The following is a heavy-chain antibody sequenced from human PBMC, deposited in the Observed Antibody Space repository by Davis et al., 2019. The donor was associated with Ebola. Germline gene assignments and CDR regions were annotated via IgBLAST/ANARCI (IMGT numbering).Heavy chain of an antibody. V-gene: IGHV3-23*01. CDR2: ISGSGGST. CDR3: AKGKYSSSWYGGGFDP. D-gene: IGHD6-13*01. Sequence: GESLKISCTDSVITFSSYAMSWVRQAPGKGLEWVSAISGSGGSTYYADSVKGRFTISRDNSKNTLYLQMNSLRAEDTAVYYCAKGKYSSSWYGGGFDPWGQGTLVTVSS. CDR1: VITFSSYA. J-gene: IGHJ5*02.